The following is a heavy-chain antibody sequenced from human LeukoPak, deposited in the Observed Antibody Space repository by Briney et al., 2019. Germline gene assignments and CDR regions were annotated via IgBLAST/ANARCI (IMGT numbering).Heavy chain of an antibody. CDR3: ARDARYFDWLLPPPDAFDI. D-gene: IGHD3-9*01. CDR2: IYYSGST. CDR1: GGSISSYY. Sequence: PSETLSLTCTVSGGSISSYYWSWIRQPPGKGLEWIGYIYYSGSTNYNPSLKSRVTISADTSKNQFSLKLSSVTAADTAVYYCARDARYFDWLLPPPDAFDIWGQGTMVTVSS. J-gene: IGHJ3*02. V-gene: IGHV4-59*01.